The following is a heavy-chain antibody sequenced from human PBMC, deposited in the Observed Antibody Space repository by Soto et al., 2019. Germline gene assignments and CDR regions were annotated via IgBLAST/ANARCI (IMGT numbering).Heavy chain of an antibody. CDR1: GFTFSSYG. D-gene: IGHD5-18*01. CDR3: ARDRGYSYGPDYYYYCMDV. V-gene: IGHV3-33*01. CDR2: IWYDGSNK. J-gene: IGHJ6*02. Sequence: QVQLVESGGGVVQPGRSLRLSCAASGFTFSSYGMHWVRQAPGKGLEWVAVIWYDGSNKYYADYVKGRFTISRDNSKNTLYLQMNSLRAEDTAVYYCARDRGYSYGPDYYYYCMDVWGQGTTVTVSS.